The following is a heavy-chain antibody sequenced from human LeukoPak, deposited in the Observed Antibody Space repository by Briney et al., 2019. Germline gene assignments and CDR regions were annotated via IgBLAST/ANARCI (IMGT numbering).Heavy chain of an antibody. D-gene: IGHD6-19*01. J-gene: IGHJ4*02. CDR2: ISGSGGSA. V-gene: IGHV3-23*01. Sequence: PGGSLRLSCTASGFTFSSFAMSWVRQAPGKGLEWVSAISGSGGSAYYADSVKGRFTISRDNSENTLFLQMNSLRAEDTAVYYCAKPYRSGWYYFDCWGLGILVTVSS. CDR3: AKPYRSGWYYFDC. CDR1: GFTFSSFA.